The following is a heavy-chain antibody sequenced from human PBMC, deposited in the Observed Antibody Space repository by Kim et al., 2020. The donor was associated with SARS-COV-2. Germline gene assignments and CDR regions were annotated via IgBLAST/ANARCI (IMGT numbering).Heavy chain of an antibody. CDR2: IKSKTDGGTT. Sequence: GGSLRLSCAASGFTFSSAWMSWVRQSPGKGLEWVGRIKSKTDGGTTDYTAPVKGRFIISRDDSKNTQYLQVNSLKIEDTAVYYCTAEDTVTTPQAFDYWGKGTLVTVSS. V-gene: IGHV3-15*01. CDR1: GFTFSSAW. CDR3: TAEDTVTTPQAFDY. D-gene: IGHD4-17*01. J-gene: IGHJ4*02.